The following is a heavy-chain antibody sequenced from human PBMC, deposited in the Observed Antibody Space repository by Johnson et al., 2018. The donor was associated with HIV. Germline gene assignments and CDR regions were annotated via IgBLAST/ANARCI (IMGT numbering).Heavy chain of an antibody. CDR2: ISYSGSNK. Sequence: QVQLVESGGGVVQPGRSLRLSCAASGFTFSDYAMHWVRQAPGKGPEWVACISYSGSNKYYADSVKGRFTISRDNSKNTLYLQMNTLSAEDTAVYYCARGGVVHDGFDIRGLGTMVTVSS. D-gene: IGHD2-8*01. CDR3: ARGGVVHDGFDI. V-gene: IGHV3-30*04. J-gene: IGHJ3*02. CDR1: GFTFSDYA.